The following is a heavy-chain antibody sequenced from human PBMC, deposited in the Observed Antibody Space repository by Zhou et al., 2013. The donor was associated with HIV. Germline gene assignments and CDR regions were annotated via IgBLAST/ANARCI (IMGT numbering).Heavy chain of an antibody. CDR1: GYTFTAYY. Sequence: QVQLVQSGAEVKKPGASVKVSCQTSGYTFTAYYMHWVRQAPGQGLEWMGWLNPNTGGTRYAQNFQGRVTMTSDTSITTAYMELNSLRSEDTAVYYCARDVFRYFDDDVFDIWGQGTMVTVSS. V-gene: IGHV1-2*02. CDR2: LNPNTGGT. J-gene: IGHJ3*02. D-gene: IGHD3-9*01. CDR3: ARDVFRYFDDDVFDI.